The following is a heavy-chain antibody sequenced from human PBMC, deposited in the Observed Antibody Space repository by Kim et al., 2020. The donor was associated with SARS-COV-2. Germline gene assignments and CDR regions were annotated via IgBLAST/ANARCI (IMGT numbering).Heavy chain of an antibody. Sequence: SQTLSLTCAISGDSVSSNSAAWNWIRQSPSRGLEWLGRTYYRSKWYNDYAVSVKSRITINPDTSKNQFSLQLNSVTPEDTAVYYCARGLVVQWLVHGGGMDVWGQGTTVTVSS. J-gene: IGHJ6*02. CDR3: ARGLVVQWLVHGGGMDV. D-gene: IGHD6-19*01. CDR2: TYYRSKWYN. CDR1: GDSVSSNSAA. V-gene: IGHV6-1*01.